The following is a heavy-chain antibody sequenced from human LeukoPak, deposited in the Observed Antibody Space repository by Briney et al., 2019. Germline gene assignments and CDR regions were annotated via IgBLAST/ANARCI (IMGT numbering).Heavy chain of an antibody. J-gene: IGHJ4*02. CDR1: GGSFSGYY. V-gene: IGHV4-34*01. CDR2: INHSGST. D-gene: IGHD3-3*01. CDR3: ARGWGVVTTFDY. Sequence: PSETLSLTCAVYGGSFSGYYWSWIRQPPGKGLEWIGEINHSGSTNYNPSLKSRVTISVDTSKNQFSLKLSSVTAADTAVYYCARGWGVVTTFDYWGQGTLVTVSS.